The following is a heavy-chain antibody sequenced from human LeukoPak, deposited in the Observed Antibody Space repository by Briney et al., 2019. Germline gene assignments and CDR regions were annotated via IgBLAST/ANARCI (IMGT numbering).Heavy chain of an antibody. CDR2: IGTKAKNYAT. V-gene: IGHV3-73*01. CDR1: GFSFSGSD. Sequence: GGSLKLSCAASGFSFSGSDVHWVRQASGKGLEWVGRIGTKAKNYATEYVASVKGRFTISRDDSENTAYLQMNSLKTEDTAFYYCTAYCRGHYWGQGTLVTVSS. D-gene: IGHD2-15*01. CDR3: TAYCRGHY. J-gene: IGHJ4*02.